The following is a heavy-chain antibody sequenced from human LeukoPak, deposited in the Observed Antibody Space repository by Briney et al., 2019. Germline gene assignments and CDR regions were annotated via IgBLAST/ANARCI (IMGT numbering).Heavy chain of an antibody. CDR3: AKDIEVLRYFDWYNEGVYFDY. J-gene: IGHJ4*02. CDR2: INPSSENT. CDR1: GYTFTRYY. Sequence: ASVKVSCKASGYTFTRYYMSWVRQAPGQGLEWMGMINPSSENTTYAQRFQGRVTMTRDTSTSTVYMELSSLRSEDTAVYYCAKDIEVLRYFDWYNEGVYFDYWGQGTLVTVSS. D-gene: IGHD3-9*01. V-gene: IGHV1-46*01.